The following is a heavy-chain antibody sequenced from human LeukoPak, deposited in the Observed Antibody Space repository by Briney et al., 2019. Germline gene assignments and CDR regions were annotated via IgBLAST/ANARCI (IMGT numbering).Heavy chain of an antibody. V-gene: IGHV4-31*03. CDR1: DGSISSAGYY. Sequence: SQTLSLTCTVSDGSISSAGYYWTWIRQHPGKGLEWIGFIYHSGATYYTPSLKSRVTISVDTSKNQFSLKLTSVTAADTAVYYCASDRRLIQGGFDCWGQGTLVTVSS. CDR2: IYHSGAT. CDR3: ASDRRLIQGGFDC. J-gene: IGHJ4*02. D-gene: IGHD5-18*01.